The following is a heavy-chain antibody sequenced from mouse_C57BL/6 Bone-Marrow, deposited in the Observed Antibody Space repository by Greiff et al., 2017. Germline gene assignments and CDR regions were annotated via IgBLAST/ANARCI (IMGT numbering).Heavy chain of an antibody. V-gene: IGHV1-52*01. CDR2: IDPSDSET. CDR1: GYTFTSYW. Sequence: QVQLQQPGAELVRPGSSVKLSCKASGYTFTSYWMHWVKQRPIQGLEWIGNIDPSDSETHYNQKFKDKATLTVDKSSSTAYMQLSSLTSEDSAVYYCACEGYYYAMDYWGQGTSVTVSS. J-gene: IGHJ4*01. CDR3: ACEGYYYAMDY.